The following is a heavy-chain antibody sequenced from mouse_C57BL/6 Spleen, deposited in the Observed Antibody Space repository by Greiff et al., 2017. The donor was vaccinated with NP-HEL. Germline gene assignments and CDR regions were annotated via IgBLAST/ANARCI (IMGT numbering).Heavy chain of an antibody. V-gene: IGHV1-15*01. CDR1: GYTFTDYE. D-gene: IGHD2-5*01. CDR2: IDPETGGT. Sequence: VQLQQSGAELVRPGASVTLSCKASGYTFTDYEMHWVKQTPVHGLEWIGAIDPETGGTAYNQKFKGKAILTADKSSSTAYMELRSLTSEDSAVYYCTPYYSNYFDYWGQGTTLTVSS. CDR3: TPYYSNYFDY. J-gene: IGHJ2*01.